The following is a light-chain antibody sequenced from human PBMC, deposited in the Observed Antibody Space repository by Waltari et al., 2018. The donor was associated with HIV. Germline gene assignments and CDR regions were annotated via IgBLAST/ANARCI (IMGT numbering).Light chain of an antibody. CDR1: SGDVGTYNL. V-gene: IGLV2-23*01. CDR2: EAT. J-gene: IGLJ2*01. Sequence: QSALSQPASVSGSPGQSITISCSGGSGDVGTYNLVSWYQRLPGPAPKLIIYEATKRPSGVSNRFSGSKSGGTASLAISGLQADDEGHYYCCSYAGTVVFGGGTELTVL. CDR3: CSYAGTVV.